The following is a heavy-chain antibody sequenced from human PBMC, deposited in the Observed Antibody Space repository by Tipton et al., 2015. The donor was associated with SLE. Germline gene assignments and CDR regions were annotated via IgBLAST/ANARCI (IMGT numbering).Heavy chain of an antibody. J-gene: IGHJ6*02. CDR3: ARLYSSLSLSYYYGMDV. CDR2: VSQSGST. Sequence: TLSLTCAVYGGSFSIYQWNWIRQPPGKGLEWIGEVSQSGSTNYNPSLKSRVTISVDTSKNHFSLELSSVTAADTAVYYCARLYSSLSLSYYYGMDVWGQGTTVTVSS. D-gene: IGHD3-22*01. V-gene: IGHV4-34*01. CDR1: GGSFSIYQ.